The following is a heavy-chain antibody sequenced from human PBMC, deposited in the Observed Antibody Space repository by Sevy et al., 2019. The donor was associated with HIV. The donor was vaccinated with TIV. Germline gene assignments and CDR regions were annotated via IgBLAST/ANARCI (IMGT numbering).Heavy chain of an antibody. D-gene: IGHD3-16*01. CDR1: GLTFSTYG. CDR3: ARDYEITFGGAPDAFEI. CDR2: IWNDGTNK. J-gene: IGHJ3*02. V-gene: IGHV3-33*08. Sequence: GGSLRLSCAASGLTFSTYGMHWVRQAPGKGLEWVAVIWNDGTNKYYADSVKGRFTISRDNSRNTLYLLMNSLRAEETAVYYCARDYEITFGGAPDAFEIWGQGTLVTVSS.